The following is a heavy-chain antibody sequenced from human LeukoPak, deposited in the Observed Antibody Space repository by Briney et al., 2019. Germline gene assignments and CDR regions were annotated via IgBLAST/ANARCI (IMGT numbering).Heavy chain of an antibody. Sequence: GGSLRLSCAASGFTFSSYAMSWVRQAPGKGLEWVSAISGSGGSTYYADSVKGRFTIPRDNSKNTLYLQMNSLRAEDTAVYYCAKTPGIAVAGTGFDYWGQGTLVTVSS. CDR3: AKTPGIAVAGTGFDY. CDR2: ISGSGGST. V-gene: IGHV3-23*01. CDR1: GFTFSSYA. D-gene: IGHD6-19*01. J-gene: IGHJ4*02.